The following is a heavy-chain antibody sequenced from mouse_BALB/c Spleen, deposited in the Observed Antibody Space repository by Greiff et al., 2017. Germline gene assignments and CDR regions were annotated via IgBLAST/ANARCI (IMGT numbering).Heavy chain of an antibody. V-gene: IGHV3-8*02. J-gene: IGHJ1*01. CDR2: ISYSGST. D-gene: IGHD2-1*01. Sequence: ESGPSLVKPSQTLSLTCSVTGDSITSGYWNWIRKFPGNKLEYMGYISYSGSTYYNPSLKSRISITRDTSKNQYYLQLNSVTTEDTATYYCARSDYGNYAWYFDVWGAGTTVTVSS. CDR1: GDSITSGY. CDR3: ARSDYGNYAWYFDV.